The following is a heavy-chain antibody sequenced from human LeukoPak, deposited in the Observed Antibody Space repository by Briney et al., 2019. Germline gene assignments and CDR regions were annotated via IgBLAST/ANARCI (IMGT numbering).Heavy chain of an antibody. J-gene: IGHJ2*01. V-gene: IGHV3-11*04. Sequence: GGSLRLSCAASGFNFGDFYMSWIRQAPGKGLEFISYISDRGSSKDYVDSVRGQFTIFRDNANNSLYLQMNTLRVEDTAIYYCARTIVGATVDWYFDLWGRGTPVTVSS. CDR3: ARTIVGATVDWYFDL. CDR2: ISDRGSSK. CDR1: GFNFGDFY. D-gene: IGHD1-26*01.